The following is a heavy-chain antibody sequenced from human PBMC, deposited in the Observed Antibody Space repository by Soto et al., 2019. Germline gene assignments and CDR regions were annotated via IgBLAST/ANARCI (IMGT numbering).Heavy chain of an antibody. Sequence: GGSLRLSCAASGFTFSSYAMSWVRQAPGKGLEWVSAISGSGGSTYYADSVKGRFTISRDNSKNTLYLQMNSLRAEDTAVYYCAKDTAYYDFWSGYYFDYWGQGTLVTVSS. V-gene: IGHV3-23*01. J-gene: IGHJ4*02. CDR1: GFTFSSYA. D-gene: IGHD3-3*01. CDR2: ISGSGGST. CDR3: AKDTAYYDFWSGYYFDY.